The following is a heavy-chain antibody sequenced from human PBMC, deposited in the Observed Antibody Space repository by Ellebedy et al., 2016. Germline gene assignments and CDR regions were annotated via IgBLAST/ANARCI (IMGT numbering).Heavy chain of an antibody. V-gene: IGHV3-74*01. Sequence: GGSLRLSCAASGFTFSGYWMHWVRQAPGKGLVWVSRINTDGSRQTYADSVKGRFTISRDNANNTLYLQMNSLRAEETAVYYCARDRRRYGDYLALPSDTFDLWGLGTAVTVSS. D-gene: IGHD4-17*01. J-gene: IGHJ3*01. CDR2: INTDGSRQ. CDR3: ARDRRRYGDYLALPSDTFDL. CDR1: GFTFSGYW.